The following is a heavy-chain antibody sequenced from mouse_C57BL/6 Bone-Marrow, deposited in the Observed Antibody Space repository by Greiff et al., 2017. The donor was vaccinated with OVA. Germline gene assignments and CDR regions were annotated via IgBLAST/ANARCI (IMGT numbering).Heavy chain of an antibody. J-gene: IGHJ1*03. CDR1: GYSFTGYY. D-gene: IGHD1-1*01. Sequence: EVQLQQSGPELVKPGASVKISCKASGYSFTGYYMHWVKQSSEKSLEWIGEINPSTGGTSYNQKFKGKATLTVDKSSSTAYMQLKSLTSEDSAVYSCASWYYGSSYDWYFDVWGTGTTVTVSS. V-gene: IGHV1-43*01. CDR3: ASWYYGSSYDWYFDV. CDR2: INPSTGGT.